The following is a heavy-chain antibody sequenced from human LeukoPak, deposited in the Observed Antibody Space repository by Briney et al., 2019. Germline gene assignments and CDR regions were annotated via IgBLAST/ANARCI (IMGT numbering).Heavy chain of an antibody. D-gene: IGHD3-10*01. CDR2: FDPEDGET. CDR1: GYTLTELS. J-gene: IGHJ5*02. Sequence: GASVKVSCKVSGYTLTELSMHWVRQAPGKGLEWMGGFDPEDGETIYAQKFQGRVTMTEDTSTDTACMELSSLRSEDTAVYYCATILMVRGVITENWFDPWGQGTLVTVSS. V-gene: IGHV1-24*01. CDR3: ATILMVRGVITENWFDP.